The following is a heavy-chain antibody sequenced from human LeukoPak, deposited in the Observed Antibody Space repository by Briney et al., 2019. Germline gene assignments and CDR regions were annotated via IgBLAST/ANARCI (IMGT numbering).Heavy chain of an antibody. CDR2: IYTSGST. V-gene: IGHV4-4*07. CDR1: GGSISSYY. D-gene: IGHD6-19*01. J-gene: IGHJ3*02. Sequence: PSETLSLTCTVSGGSISSYYWSWIRQPAGKGLEWIGRIYTSGSTNYNTSLKSRVTMSVDTSKNQFSLKLSSVTAADTAVYYCARDYFISVYSSGWRPTGAFDIWGQGTMVTVSS. CDR3: ARDYFISVYSSGWRPTGAFDI.